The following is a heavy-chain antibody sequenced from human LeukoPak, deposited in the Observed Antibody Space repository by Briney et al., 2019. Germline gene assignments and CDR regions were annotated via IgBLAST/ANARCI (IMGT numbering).Heavy chain of an antibody. J-gene: IGHJ4*02. CDR2: IEQDGSGK. CDR1: GFTFSTYW. D-gene: IGHD4-23*01. Sequence: GGSLRLCCAASGFTFSTYWMTWVRQAPGKGLEWVANIEQDGSGKYYVDSVRGRFTISRDNAKNSLYLQMNSLRAEDTAVYYCARRWYPDYWGQGTLVTVSS. V-gene: IGHV3-7*01. CDR3: ARRWYPDY.